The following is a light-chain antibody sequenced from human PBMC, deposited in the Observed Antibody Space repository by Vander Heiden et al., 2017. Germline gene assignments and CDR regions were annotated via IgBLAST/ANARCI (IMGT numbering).Light chain of an antibody. V-gene: IGKV3-11*01. CDR3: QHRSGWLPGT. CDR2: EAS. J-gene: IGKJ1*01. CDR1: QSVSSY. Sequence: EVVLTQSPATLSLPPGEGATLSCRASQSVSSYLARYQHKPGQAPRLLIYEASNRATGIPGRFSGTGSGTDFTLTISSLEPEDSAVYYCQHRSGWLPGTFGPGTKVEIK.